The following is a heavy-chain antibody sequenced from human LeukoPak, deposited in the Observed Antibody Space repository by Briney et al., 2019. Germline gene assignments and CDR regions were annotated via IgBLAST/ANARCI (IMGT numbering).Heavy chain of an antibody. CDR2: IYYSGST. CDR1: GGSMSSYY. V-gene: IGHV4-59*01. J-gene: IGHJ4*02. D-gene: IGHD3-9*01. Sequence: SETLSLTCTVSGGSMSSYYWSWIRQPPGKGLEWIGYIYYSGSTNYNPSLKSRVTISVDTSKNQFSLKLSSVTAADTAVYYCARTILTGYPHFDYWGQGTLVTVSS. CDR3: ARTILTGYPHFDY.